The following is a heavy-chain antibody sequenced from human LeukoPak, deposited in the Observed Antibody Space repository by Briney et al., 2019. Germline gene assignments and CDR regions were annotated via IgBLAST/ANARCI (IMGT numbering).Heavy chain of an antibody. J-gene: IGHJ4*02. CDR2: IIPILGIA. Sequence: GASVKVSCKASGGTFSSYAISWVRQAPGQGLEWMGRIIPILGIANYAQKFQGRVTITADKSTSTAYMELSSLRSEDTAVYYCARGGDYGGNPNYYFDYWGQGTLVTVSS. CDR3: ARGGDYGGNPNYYFDY. D-gene: IGHD4-23*01. V-gene: IGHV1-69*04. CDR1: GGTFSSYA.